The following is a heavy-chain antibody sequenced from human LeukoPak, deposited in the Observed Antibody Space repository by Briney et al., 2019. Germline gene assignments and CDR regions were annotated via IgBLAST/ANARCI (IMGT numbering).Heavy chain of an antibody. CDR3: ARGGGGRPFDY. V-gene: IGHV1-18*04. Sequence: ASVKVSCKASGYTFTGYYMHWVRQAPGQGLEWMGWISAYNGNTNYAQKLQGRVTMPTDTSTSTAYMELRSLRSDDTAVYYCARGGGGRPFDYWGQGTLVTVSS. CDR1: GYTFTGYY. D-gene: IGHD3-16*01. CDR2: ISAYNGNT. J-gene: IGHJ4*02.